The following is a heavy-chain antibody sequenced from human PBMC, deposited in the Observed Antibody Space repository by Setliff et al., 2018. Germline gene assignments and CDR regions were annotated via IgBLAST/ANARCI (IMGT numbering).Heavy chain of an antibody. Sequence: NPSETLSLTCTVSGGSISSGTNYWSWIRQPAGRGLEWIGHIDPSGNTNYHPSLKSRVTISGDTSKNQFSLKLTSVTAADTAVYYCARSLGSGSHYNSRPFYSDYWGQGTLVTSPQ. V-gene: IGHV4-61*09. D-gene: IGHD3-10*01. CDR2: IDPSGNT. CDR3: ARSLGSGSHYNSRPFYSDY. J-gene: IGHJ4*02. CDR1: GGSISSGTNY.